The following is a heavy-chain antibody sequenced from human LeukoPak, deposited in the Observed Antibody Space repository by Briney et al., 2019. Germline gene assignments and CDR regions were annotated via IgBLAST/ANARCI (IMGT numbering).Heavy chain of an antibody. CDR3: ARDPRDTGGSYDS. CDR2: IDPRNGAT. J-gene: IGHJ5*01. V-gene: IGHV1-2*02. CDR1: GYTFTSYY. Sequence: ASVTVSCKASGYTFTSYYIHWVRQAPGQGPDWMGYIDPRNGATNYSQKFQGRLTMTRDTSISTAYVEVSSLKSDDTAVYYCARDPRDTGGSYDSWGQGTLLTVSS. D-gene: IGHD2-8*02.